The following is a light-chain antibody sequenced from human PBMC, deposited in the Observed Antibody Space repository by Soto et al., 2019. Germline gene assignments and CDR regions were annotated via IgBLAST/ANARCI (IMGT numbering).Light chain of an antibody. CDR3: QTWGTGILV. V-gene: IGLV4-69*01. J-gene: IGLJ3*02. CDR2: LNSDGSH. Sequence: QLVLTQSPSASASLGASVKLTCALSSGYSSYAIAWHQQQPEKGPRALMKLNSDGSHTRGDGIPDRFSGSSSGAERYLTISSLQSEDEADYYCQTWGTGILVFGGGTKLTVL. CDR1: SGYSSYA.